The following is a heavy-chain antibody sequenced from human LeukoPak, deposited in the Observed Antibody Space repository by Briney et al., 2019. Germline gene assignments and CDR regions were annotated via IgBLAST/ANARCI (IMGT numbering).Heavy chain of an antibody. V-gene: IGHV4-31*03. J-gene: IGHJ6*02. D-gene: IGHD6-13*01. CDR3: ARDQYISSFRYYGMDV. CDR1: GGSISISGYY. Sequence: SQTLSLTCTVSGGSISISGYYWIWIRQHPGKGLEWVGYIDNRGTTYYNLSLKSRVSISADTSKNQFSLRLSSVTAADTAVYYCARDQYISSFRYYGMDVWGQGTTVTVSS. CDR2: IDNRGTT.